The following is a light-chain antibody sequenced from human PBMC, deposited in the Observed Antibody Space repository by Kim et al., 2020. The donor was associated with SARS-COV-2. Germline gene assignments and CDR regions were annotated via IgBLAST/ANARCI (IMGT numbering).Light chain of an antibody. V-gene: IGLV2-14*03. CDR1: DSDVHDYNF. J-gene: IGLJ1*01. Sequence: QSALTQPASVSASPGQSITISCTGIDSDVHDYNFVSWYQQYPGKAPKVIIFDVSKRPSGISSRFSGSRSGNTASLTISRLQAEDEADYYCSLYGSDATYVFGTGTKVTVL. CDR2: DVS. CDR3: SLYGSDATYV.